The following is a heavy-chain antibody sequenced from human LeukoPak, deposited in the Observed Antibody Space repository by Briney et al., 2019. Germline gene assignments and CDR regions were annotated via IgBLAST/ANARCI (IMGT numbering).Heavy chain of an antibody. Sequence: ASVKVSCKASGDTFTSYDINWVRQATGQGLEWMGWINPNSGNTGYAQKFQGRVTMTRNTSISTAYMELSSLRSEDTAVYYCAIVYRYSGYDYWGQGTLVTVSS. CDR2: INPNSGNT. D-gene: IGHD5-12*01. CDR3: AIVYRYSGYDY. J-gene: IGHJ4*02. CDR1: GDTFTSYD. V-gene: IGHV1-8*01.